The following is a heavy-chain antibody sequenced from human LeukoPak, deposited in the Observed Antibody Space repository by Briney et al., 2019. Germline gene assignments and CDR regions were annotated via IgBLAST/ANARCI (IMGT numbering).Heavy chain of an antibody. CDR3: VRGAATVNFRAFDI. CDR1: GFTFSSYE. Sequence: GGSLRLSCAASGFTFSSYEMNWVRQAPGEGLEWVSSISSSSSYIYYADSVKGRFTISRDNAKNSLFLQMNSLRAEDTAVYYCVRGAATVNFRAFDIWGQGTMVTVSS. V-gene: IGHV3-21*01. CDR2: ISSSSSYI. J-gene: IGHJ3*02. D-gene: IGHD4-17*01.